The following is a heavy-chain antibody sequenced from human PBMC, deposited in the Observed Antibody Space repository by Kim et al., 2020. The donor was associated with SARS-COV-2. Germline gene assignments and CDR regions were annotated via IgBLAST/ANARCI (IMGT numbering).Heavy chain of an antibody. Sequence: SETLSLTCTVSGGSISSYYWSWIRQPPGKGLEWIGYIYYSGSTNYNPSLKSRVTISVDTSKNQFSLKLSSVTAADTAVYYCARDRAVAGLGFDPWGQGTLVTVSS. CDR2: IYYSGST. J-gene: IGHJ5*02. CDR1: GGSISSYY. CDR3: ARDRAVAGLGFDP. V-gene: IGHV4-59*01. D-gene: IGHD6-19*01.